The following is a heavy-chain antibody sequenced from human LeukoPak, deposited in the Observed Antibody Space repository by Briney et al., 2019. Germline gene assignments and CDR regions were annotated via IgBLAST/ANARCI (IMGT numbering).Heavy chain of an antibody. D-gene: IGHD4-17*01. J-gene: IGHJ4*02. Sequence: ASGPTLVNPPQTLTLTCTFSGFSLSTRGVGVAWIRQPPGKALEWLPLIYWDDDKRYSPSLKSRITITKDTSKNQEVLTMTNMDPVDTATYYCAHYDYGDSPTVDYFDYWGQGTLVTVSS. CDR3: AHYDYGDSPTVDYFDY. CDR2: IYWDDDK. CDR1: GFSLSTRGVG. V-gene: IGHV2-5*02.